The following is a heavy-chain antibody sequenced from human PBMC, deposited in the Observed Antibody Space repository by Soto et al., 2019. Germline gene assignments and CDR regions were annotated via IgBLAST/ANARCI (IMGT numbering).Heavy chain of an antibody. Sequence: RSLTCAVYGGSFSGYYWSWIRQPPGKGLEWIGEINHSGSTNYNPSLKSRVTISVDTSKNQFSLKLSSVTAADTAVYYCARVDIIAADGRLNYGRDVGGQGTMVT. D-gene: IGHD6-13*01. J-gene: IGHJ6*02. CDR2: INHSGST. CDR1: GGSFSGYY. V-gene: IGHV4-34*01. CDR3: ARVDIIAADGRLNYGRDV.